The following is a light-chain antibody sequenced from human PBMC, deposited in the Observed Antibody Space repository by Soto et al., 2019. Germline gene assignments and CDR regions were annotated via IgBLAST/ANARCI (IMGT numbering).Light chain of an antibody. V-gene: IGKV3-20*01. CDR3: QQYGSSPIT. CDR2: GAS. CDR1: QSVGSTY. Sequence: EIVLTQSPGTLSLSPGERATLSCRASQSVGSTYLAWYQQKPGQAPRLLIFGASSRATGIPDRFSGSGSGTDFTLTISRLEPEDFAVYYCQQYGSSPITFGQGTRLEIK. J-gene: IGKJ5*01.